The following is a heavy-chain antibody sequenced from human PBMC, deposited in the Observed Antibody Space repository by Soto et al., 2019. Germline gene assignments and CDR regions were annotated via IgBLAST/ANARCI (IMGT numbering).Heavy chain of an antibody. CDR1: GFTFSSYS. V-gene: IGHV3-21*01. J-gene: IGHJ6*03. CDR2: ISSSSSYI. Sequence: GGSLRLSCAASGFTFSSYSMNWVRQAPGKGLEWVSSISSSSSYIYYADSVKGRFTISRDNAKNSLYLQMNSLRAEDTAVYYCARDSGSIAARFPMDVWGKGTTVTVSS. D-gene: IGHD6-6*01. CDR3: ARDSGSIAARFPMDV.